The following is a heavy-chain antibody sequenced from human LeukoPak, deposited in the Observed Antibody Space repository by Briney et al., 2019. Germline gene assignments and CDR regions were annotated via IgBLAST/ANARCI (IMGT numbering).Heavy chain of an antibody. V-gene: IGHV4-30-4*08. D-gene: IGHD2-2*01. Sequence: PSETLSLTCTVSGGSISSGDYYWSWIRQPPGKGLEWIGYINYSGSTYYNPSLKSRVTISVDTSKNQFSLKLSSVTAADTAVYYCARGPVGVEGIVLVPATFDYWGQGTLVTVSS. J-gene: IGHJ4*02. CDR3: ARGPVGVEGIVLVPATFDY. CDR2: INYSGST. CDR1: GGSISSGDYY.